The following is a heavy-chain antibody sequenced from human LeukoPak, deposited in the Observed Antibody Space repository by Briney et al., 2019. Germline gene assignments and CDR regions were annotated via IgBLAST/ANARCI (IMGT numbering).Heavy chain of an antibody. CDR1: GGSISSSNW. V-gene: IGHV4-4*02. D-gene: IGHD3-22*01. J-gene: IGHJ4*02. CDR3: ARHPPYYYDSSGYYSYFDY. CDR2: IYHSGST. Sequence: PSETLSLTCDVSGGSISSSNWWSWVRQPPGKGLEWIGEIYHSGSTYYNPSLKSRVTISVDTSKNQFSLKLSSVTAADTAVYYCARHPPYYYDSSGYYSYFDYWGQGTLVTVSS.